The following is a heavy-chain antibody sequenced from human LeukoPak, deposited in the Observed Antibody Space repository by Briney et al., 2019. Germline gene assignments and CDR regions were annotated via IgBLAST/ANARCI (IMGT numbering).Heavy chain of an antibody. J-gene: IGHJ4*02. Sequence: GGSLRLSCAASGFTFSSYSMNWVRQAPGKGLEWVSSISSSSYIYYADSVKGRFTISRDNAKNSLYLQMNSLRAEDTAVYYCARGLEYYYGSGDYWGQGTLVTVSS. CDR3: ARGLEYYYGSGDY. V-gene: IGHV3-21*01. CDR2: ISSSSYI. D-gene: IGHD3-10*01. CDR1: GFTFSSYS.